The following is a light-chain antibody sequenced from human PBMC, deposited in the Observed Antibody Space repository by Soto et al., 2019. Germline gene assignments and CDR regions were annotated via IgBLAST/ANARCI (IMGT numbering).Light chain of an antibody. CDR3: GSWDSSLSAVV. CDR2: EDS. CDR1: GSNTGKNY. V-gene: IGLV1-51*02. Sequence: QSVLTQPPSVSVAPGQKVTIYCSGSGSNTGKNYVSLYQQRPGTAPKLLIYEDSRRPSGIPDRFSGSKSRTSATLGITGPQTGDEADYYCGSWDSSLSAVVFGTGTKVTVL. J-gene: IGLJ1*01.